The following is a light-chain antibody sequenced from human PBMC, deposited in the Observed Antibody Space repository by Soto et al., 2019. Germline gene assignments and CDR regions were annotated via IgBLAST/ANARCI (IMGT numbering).Light chain of an antibody. V-gene: IGKV2D-29*01. CDR2: EAS. CDR3: MQSIQTPVP. J-gene: IGKJ4*01. CDR1: QSLLHSDGQTY. Sequence: VMTQSLLSLSVTPAQPPSISCTSSQSLLHSDGQTYLYWYLQKAGQPPQYLIYEASNRIPGVTDRFSGSGSGTDLPLKRSRVEAEEFGVFYCMQSIQTPVPVGGGTKVEI.